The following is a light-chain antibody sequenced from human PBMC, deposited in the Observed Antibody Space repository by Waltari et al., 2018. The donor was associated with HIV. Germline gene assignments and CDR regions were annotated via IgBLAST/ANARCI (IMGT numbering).Light chain of an antibody. CDR2: VAS. V-gene: IGKV1-NL1*01. CDR1: QAIANS. CDR3: QKYYTTPHT. J-gene: IGKJ2*01. Sequence: DIQMTQSPSSLSASVGDRVTITCRASQAIANSLAWYQQKPGKAPKLLVYVASRLERGVPSRFSGSGSGTDYILNISSQQPEDVATYYCQKYYTTPHTFGQGTKLEIK.